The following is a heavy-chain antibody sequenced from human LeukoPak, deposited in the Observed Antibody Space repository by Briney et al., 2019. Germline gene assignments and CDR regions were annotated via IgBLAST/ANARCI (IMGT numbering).Heavy chain of an antibody. CDR3: AKIYSYGHLFDY. CDR2: ISSGSSYI. D-gene: IGHD5-18*01. J-gene: IGHJ4*02. CDR1: GFTFSTYS. Sequence: GGSLRLSCAASGFTFSTYSMNWVRQAPGKGLEWVSSISSGSSYIYYADSVKGRFTISRDNAKNSLYLQMNSLRAEDTAVYYCAKIYSYGHLFDYWGQGTLVTVSS. V-gene: IGHV3-21*01.